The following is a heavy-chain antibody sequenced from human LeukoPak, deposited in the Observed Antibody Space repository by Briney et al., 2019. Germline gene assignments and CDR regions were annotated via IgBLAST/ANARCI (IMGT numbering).Heavy chain of an antibody. CDR3: ARRLYSGRFDP. CDR2: RYYGGNT. CDR1: GVSLNIGSYY. J-gene: IGHJ5*02. V-gene: IGHV4-39*07. D-gene: IGHD2-15*01. Sequence: SETLSLTCNVSGVSLNIGSYYWGWIRQSPGKGLEWIGSRYYGGNTYHNPSLKSRVTISLDTSNNQFSLKLSSVTAADTAVYYCARRLYSGRFDPWGQGTLVTVSS.